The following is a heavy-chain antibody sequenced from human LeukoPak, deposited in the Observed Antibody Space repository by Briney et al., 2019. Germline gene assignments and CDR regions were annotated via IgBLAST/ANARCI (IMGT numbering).Heavy chain of an antibody. Sequence: SVKVSCKASGGTFSSYAVSWVRQAPGQGLEWMGGIIPIFGTANYAQKFQGRVTITADESTSTAYMELSSLRSEDTAVYYCARAGIGYCSGGSCYSDYYYGMDVWGQGTTVTVSS. J-gene: IGHJ6*02. V-gene: IGHV1-69*13. CDR1: GGTFSSYA. D-gene: IGHD2-15*01. CDR3: ARAGIGYCSGGSCYSDYYYGMDV. CDR2: IIPIFGTA.